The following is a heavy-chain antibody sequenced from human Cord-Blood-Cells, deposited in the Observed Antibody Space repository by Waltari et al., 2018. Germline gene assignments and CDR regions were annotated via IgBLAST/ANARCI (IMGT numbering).Heavy chain of an antibody. J-gene: IGHJ4*02. Sequence: QLQLQESGPGLVKPSETLSLTCTVSGGSISSSSYYWGWIRQPPGKGLEWIGSIYYRGSTYYNPSLKSRVTISVDTSKNQFSLKLSSVTAADTDVYYCARHPGKDYEFWSGYYSKYPFDYWGQGTLVTVSS. CDR2: IYYRGST. CDR1: GGSISSSSYY. CDR3: ARHPGKDYEFWSGYYSKYPFDY. V-gene: IGHV4-39*01. D-gene: IGHD3-3*01.